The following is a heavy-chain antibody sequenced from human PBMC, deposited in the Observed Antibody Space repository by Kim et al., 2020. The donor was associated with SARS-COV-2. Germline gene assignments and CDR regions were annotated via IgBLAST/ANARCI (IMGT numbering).Heavy chain of an antibody. J-gene: IGHJ4*01. CDR3: ARGPSAYYYGSGKSLDY. Sequence: SETLSLTCAVYGGSFSGYYWSWIRQPPGKGLEWIGEINHSGSTNYNPSLKSRVTISVDTSKNQFSLKLSSVTAADTAVYYCARGPSAYYYGSGKSLDYWG. V-gene: IGHV4-34*01. CDR1: GGSFSGYY. D-gene: IGHD3-10*01. CDR2: INHSGST.